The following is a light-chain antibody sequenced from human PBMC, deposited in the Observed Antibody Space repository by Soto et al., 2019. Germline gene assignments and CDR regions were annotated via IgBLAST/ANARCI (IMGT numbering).Light chain of an antibody. CDR3: GLYTSSSTLV. V-gene: IGLV2-14*03. Sequence: QSVLTQPASVSGSPGQSITISCTGTSSDIGGYNYVSWYQQHPGKAPKLMIYDVSNRPSGVSNRFSGSKSGNTASLTISGLQAEDEADYYCGLYTSSSTLVFGGGTKLTVL. CDR1: SSDIGGYNY. J-gene: IGLJ2*01. CDR2: DVS.